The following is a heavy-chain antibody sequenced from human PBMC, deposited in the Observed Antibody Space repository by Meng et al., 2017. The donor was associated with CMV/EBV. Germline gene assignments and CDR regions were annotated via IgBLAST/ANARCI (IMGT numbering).Heavy chain of an antibody. CDR2: IYYSGST. V-gene: IGHV4-31*03. Sequence: SETLSLTCTVSGGSISSGGYYWSWIRQHPGKGLEWIGYIYYSGSTYYNPSLKSRVTIAVDTSKNQFSLKLSSVTAADTAVHYCARRPRDGGVDYWGQGTLVTVSS. D-gene: IGHD2-15*01. CDR3: ARRPRDGGVDY. CDR1: GGSISSGGYY. J-gene: IGHJ4*02.